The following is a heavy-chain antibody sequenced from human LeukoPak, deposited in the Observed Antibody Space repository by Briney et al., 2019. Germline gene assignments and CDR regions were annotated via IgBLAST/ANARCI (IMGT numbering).Heavy chain of an antibody. CDR3: ASYYYDTSGYSYFDS. CDR2: INPNSGAT. CDR1: GYTFTGYY. V-gene: IGHV1-2*02. Sequence: ASVKVSCKASGYTFTGYYMHWVRQAPGQGLEWMGWINPNSGATNYAEKFQGRVIMTRDTSISTVYMELSRLRSDDMAVYYCASYYYDTSGYSYFDSWGQGTLVTVSS. D-gene: IGHD3-22*01. J-gene: IGHJ4*02.